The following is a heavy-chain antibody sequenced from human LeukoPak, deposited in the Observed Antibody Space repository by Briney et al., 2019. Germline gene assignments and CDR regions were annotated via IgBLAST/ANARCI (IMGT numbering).Heavy chain of an antibody. Sequence: QPGGSLRLSCAASGFTFSSYGMHWVRQAPGKGLEWVAVISYDGSNKYYADSVKGRFTISRDNSKNTLYLQMNSLRAEDTAVYYCAKGHCSSTSCYGQYWGQGTLVTVSS. CDR3: AKGHCSSTSCYGQY. CDR1: GFTFSSYG. J-gene: IGHJ4*02. V-gene: IGHV3-30*18. D-gene: IGHD2-2*01. CDR2: ISYDGSNK.